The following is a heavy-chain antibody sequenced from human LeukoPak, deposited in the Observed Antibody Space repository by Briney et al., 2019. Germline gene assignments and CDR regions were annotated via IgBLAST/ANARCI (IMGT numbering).Heavy chain of an antibody. V-gene: IGHV1-18*01. CDR1: GYTFTSYG. Sequence: GASVKVSCKASGYTFTSYGISWVRQAPGQGLEWMGWISAYNGNTNYAQKLQGRVTMTRNTSISTAYMELSSLRSEDTAVYYCARRRINRPGALNWFDPWGQGTLVTVSS. CDR3: ARRRINRPGALNWFDP. CDR2: ISAYNGNT. D-gene: IGHD2/OR15-2a*01. J-gene: IGHJ5*02.